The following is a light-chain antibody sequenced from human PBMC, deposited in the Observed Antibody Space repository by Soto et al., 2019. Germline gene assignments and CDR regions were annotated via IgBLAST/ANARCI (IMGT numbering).Light chain of an antibody. V-gene: IGKV3-20*01. Sequence: EIVMTQSPATLSVSPGEGATLSCRASLSVFSHLAWYQKKPGQAPRLLIYGASNRATGIPDRFSGSGSGTDFTLTISRLEPEDFAVYYCQQYGSSGTFGQGTKVDIK. CDR2: GAS. CDR3: QQYGSSGT. CDR1: LSVFSH. J-gene: IGKJ1*01.